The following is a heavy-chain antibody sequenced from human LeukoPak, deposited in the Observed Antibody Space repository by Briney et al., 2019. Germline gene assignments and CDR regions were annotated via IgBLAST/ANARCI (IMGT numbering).Heavy chain of an antibody. J-gene: IGHJ4*02. CDR1: GGSFSGYY. CDR2: INHSGST. CDR3: ARVGQWLAYYFDY. D-gene: IGHD6-19*01. V-gene: IGHV4-34*01. Sequence: SETLSLTCAVYGGSFSGYYWSWIRQPPGKGLEWIGEINHSGSTNYNPSLKSRVTISVDTSKNQFSLKLSSVTAADAAVYYCARVGQWLAYYFDYWGQGTLVTVSS.